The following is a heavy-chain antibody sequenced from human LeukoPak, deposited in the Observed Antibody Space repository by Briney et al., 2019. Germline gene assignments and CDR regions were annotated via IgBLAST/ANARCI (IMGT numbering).Heavy chain of an antibody. CDR3: ARYSSGWYFWFDY. Sequence: GGSLRLSCAASGFTFSSYWMSWVRQAPGKGLEWVANIKQDGSEKYYVDSVKGRFTISRDNAKNSLYLQMNSLRAEDTAVYYCARYSSGWYFWFDYWGQGTLVTVSS. J-gene: IGHJ4*02. D-gene: IGHD6-19*01. CDR2: IKQDGSEK. CDR1: GFTFSSYW. V-gene: IGHV3-7*05.